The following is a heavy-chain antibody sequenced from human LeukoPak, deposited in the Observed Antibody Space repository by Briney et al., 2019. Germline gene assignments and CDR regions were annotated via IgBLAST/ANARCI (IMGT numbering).Heavy chain of an antibody. D-gene: IGHD3-22*01. Sequence: GGSLRLSCAASGFTFSSYAMHWVRQAPGKGLEWVAVISYVGSNKYYADSVKGRFTISRDNSKNTLYLQMNSLRAEDTAVYYCARGDAQWLFPLFDYWGQGTLVTVSS. V-gene: IGHV3-30-3*01. CDR2: ISYVGSNK. CDR3: ARGDAQWLFPLFDY. J-gene: IGHJ4*02. CDR1: GFTFSSYA.